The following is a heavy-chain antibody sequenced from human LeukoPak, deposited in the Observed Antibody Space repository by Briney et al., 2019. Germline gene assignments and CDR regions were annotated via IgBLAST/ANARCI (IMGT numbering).Heavy chain of an antibody. D-gene: IGHD3-10*01. CDR3: TSTYYYGSGSYYYFGY. CDR2: IRSKAYGGTT. J-gene: IGHJ4*02. Sequence: PGGSLRLSCTASGFTFGDYAMSWVRQAPGKGLEWVGFIRSKAYGGTTEYAAPVKGRFTISRDDSKSIAYLQMNGLKTEDTAVYYCTSTYYYGSGSYYYFGYWGQGTLVTVSS. V-gene: IGHV3-49*04. CDR1: GFTFGDYA.